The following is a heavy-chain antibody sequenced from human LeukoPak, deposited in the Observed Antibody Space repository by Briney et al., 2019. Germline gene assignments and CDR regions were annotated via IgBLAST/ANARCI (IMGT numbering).Heavy chain of an antibody. Sequence: GGSLRLSCAASGFTFSDYYMSWIRQAPGKGLEWVSYISSSSSYTNYADSVKGRFTISRDNAKNSLYLQMNSLRAEDTAVYYCARAAAGTRGSIDVWGQGTTVTVSS. V-gene: IGHV3-11*06. D-gene: IGHD6-13*01. J-gene: IGHJ6*02. CDR2: ISSSSSYT. CDR3: ARAAAGTRGSIDV. CDR1: GFTFSDYY.